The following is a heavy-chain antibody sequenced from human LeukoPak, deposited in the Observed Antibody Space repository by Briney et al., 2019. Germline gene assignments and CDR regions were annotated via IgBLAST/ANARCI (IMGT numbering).Heavy chain of an antibody. J-gene: IGHJ6*02. Sequence: GGSLRLSCAASGFTFSSYWMSWVRQAPGKGLEWVANIKQDGSEKYYVDSVKGRYTISRDNAKNSLYLQMNSLRAEDTAVYYCARGTRLSSSSWYYGMDVWGQGTTVTVSS. CDR1: GFTFSSYW. CDR3: ARGTRLSSSSWYYGMDV. V-gene: IGHV3-7*01. CDR2: IKQDGSEK. D-gene: IGHD6-13*01.